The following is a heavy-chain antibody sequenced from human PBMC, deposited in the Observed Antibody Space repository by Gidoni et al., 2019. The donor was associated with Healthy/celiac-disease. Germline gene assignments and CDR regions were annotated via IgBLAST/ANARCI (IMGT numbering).Heavy chain of an antibody. Sequence: QVQLVQSGAEVKKPGASVKVSCKASGYTFTSYYLHWVRQAPGQGLEWMGIINPSGGSTSYAQKFQGRVTMTRDTSTSTVYMELSSLRSEDTAVYYCARGGGGGGSSWYGVIDYYGMDVWGQGTTVTVSS. CDR1: GYTFTSYY. CDR2: INPSGGST. D-gene: IGHD6-13*01. CDR3: ARGGGGGGSSWYGVIDYYGMDV. J-gene: IGHJ6*02. V-gene: IGHV1-46*01.